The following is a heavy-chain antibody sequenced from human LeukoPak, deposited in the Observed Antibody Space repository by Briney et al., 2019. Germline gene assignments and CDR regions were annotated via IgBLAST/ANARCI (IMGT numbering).Heavy chain of an antibody. CDR3: ARERGRGRDSPWFDY. V-gene: IGHV3-23*01. J-gene: IGHJ4*02. Sequence: GGSLRLSCEASGFTFSNYDMIWVRQAPGKGLEWVSIISGSGGSTYYGDSVKGRFTISRDNSKNTLYLQMNSLRAEDTATYYCARERGRGRDSPWFDYWGQGTLVTVSS. CDR2: ISGSGGST. D-gene: IGHD1-26*01. CDR1: GFTFSNYD.